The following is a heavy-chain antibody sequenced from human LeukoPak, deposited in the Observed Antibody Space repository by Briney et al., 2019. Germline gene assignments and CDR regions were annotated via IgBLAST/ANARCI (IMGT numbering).Heavy chain of an antibody. CDR3: ARDLYGRNAFDI. J-gene: IGHJ3*02. V-gene: IGHV3-23*01. D-gene: IGHD2-8*01. CDR1: GFSLTTYA. Sequence: GGSLRLSCAASGFSLTTYAMGWVRQAPGKGLEWVSVINDRGDSTYYADSVKGRFTISRDNSKNTLYLQMNSLRAEDTAVYYCARDLYGRNAFDIWGQGTMVTVSS. CDR2: INDRGDST.